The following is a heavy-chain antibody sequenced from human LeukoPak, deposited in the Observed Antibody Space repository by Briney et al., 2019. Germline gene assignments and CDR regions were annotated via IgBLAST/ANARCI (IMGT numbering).Heavy chain of an antibody. D-gene: IGHD2-21*02. CDR2: IHTGDSNK. CDR3: ARETAHCGGDCYDY. Sequence: GGSLRLSCAASGFIFNNYEFNWVRQAPGKGLEWLSYIHTGDSNKYYADSVKGRFTISRDNAKNSLYLQMDSLRAEDTAVYNCARETAHCGGDCYDYWGQGSLVTVSS. V-gene: IGHV3-48*03. J-gene: IGHJ4*02. CDR1: GFIFNNYE.